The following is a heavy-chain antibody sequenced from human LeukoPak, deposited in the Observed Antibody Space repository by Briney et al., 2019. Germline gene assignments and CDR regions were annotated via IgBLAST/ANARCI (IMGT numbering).Heavy chain of an antibody. Sequence: GRSLRLSCAASGFTFSSYGMHWVRQAPGKGLEWVAVIWYDGSNKYYADSVKGRFTISRDNSKNTLYLQMNSLRAEDTAVYYCARDGLDTGSSGYYPDYWGQGTLVTVSS. D-gene: IGHD3-22*01. CDR2: IWYDGSNK. CDR1: GFTFSSYG. J-gene: IGHJ4*02. V-gene: IGHV3-33*01. CDR3: ARDGLDTGSSGYYPDY.